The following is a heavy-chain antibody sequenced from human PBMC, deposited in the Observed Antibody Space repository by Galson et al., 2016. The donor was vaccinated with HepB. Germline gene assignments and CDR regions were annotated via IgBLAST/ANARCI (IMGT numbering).Heavy chain of an antibody. CDR2: TSYDESEK. CDR3: ARDSAYTRRWYGAFDF. D-gene: IGHD3-16*01. CDR1: GFSFTQYA. Sequence: SLRLSCAASGFSFTQYAMHWIRQAPGKGPAWVALTSYDESEKHYADSVKGRFTIYRDHSQNKLFLQLNSLRLDDTAVYYCARDSAYTRRWYGAFDFWGRGTRVTVAS. J-gene: IGHJ3*01. V-gene: IGHV3-30*14.